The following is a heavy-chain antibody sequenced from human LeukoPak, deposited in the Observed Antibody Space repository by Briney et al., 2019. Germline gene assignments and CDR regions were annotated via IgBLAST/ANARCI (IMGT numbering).Heavy chain of an antibody. J-gene: IGHJ5*02. V-gene: IGHV1-69*04. CDR1: GGTFSSYA. CDR2: IIPIFGIA. CDR3: ARVGYCSGGSCYSDWFDP. Sequence: SVKVSCKASGGTFSSYAISWVRQAPGQGLEWVGRIIPIFGIANYAQKFQGRVTITADKSTSTAYMELSSLRSEDTAVYYCARVGYCSGGSCYSDWFDPWGQGTLVTVSS. D-gene: IGHD2-15*01.